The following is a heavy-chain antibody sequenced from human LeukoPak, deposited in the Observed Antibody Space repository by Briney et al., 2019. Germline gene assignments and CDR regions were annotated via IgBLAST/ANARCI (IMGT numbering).Heavy chain of an antibody. D-gene: IGHD2-8*01. CDR1: GFTFSSYW. V-gene: IGHV3-74*01. CDR2: IRSDGSST. Sequence: GGSLRLSCAASGFTFSSYWMHWVRQAPGKGLAWVSRIRSDGSSTSYADSVKGRFAISRDNAENTLYLQMNSLRAEDTAVYYCARDGCSDGVCHDYWGQGTLVTVSS. J-gene: IGHJ4*02. CDR3: ARDGCSDGVCHDY.